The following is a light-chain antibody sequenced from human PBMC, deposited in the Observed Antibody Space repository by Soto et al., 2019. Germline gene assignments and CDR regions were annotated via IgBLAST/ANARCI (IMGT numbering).Light chain of an antibody. CDR2: DVS. J-gene: IGLJ1*01. Sequence: QSVLTQPRSVSGSPGQSVTISCTGTSSDVGGYNYVSWYQQHPGKAPKLMIYDVSKRPSGVPDRFSGSKSGNTASLTISGLQAKDEADYYCCSYAGSYTDYVFGTGTKVTVL. V-gene: IGLV2-11*01. CDR3: CSYAGSYTDYV. CDR1: SSDVGGYNY.